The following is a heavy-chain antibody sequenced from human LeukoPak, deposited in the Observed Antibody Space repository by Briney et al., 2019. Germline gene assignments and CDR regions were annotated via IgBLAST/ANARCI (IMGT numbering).Heavy chain of an antibody. CDR3: ARPKSVGTIDY. D-gene: IGHD1-1*01. CDR1: GGSISSSSYY. V-gene: IGHV4-39*01. J-gene: IGHJ4*02. CDR2: IYYSGST. Sequence: KSSETLSLTSTVSGGSISSSSYYWGWIRQPPGKGLEWIGSIYYSGSTYYNPSLKSRVTISVDTSKNQFSLKLSSVTAADTAVYYCARPKSVGTIDYWGQGTLVTVSS.